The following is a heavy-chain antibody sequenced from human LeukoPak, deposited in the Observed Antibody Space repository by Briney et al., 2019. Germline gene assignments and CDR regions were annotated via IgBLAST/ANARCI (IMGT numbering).Heavy chain of an antibody. Sequence: GGSLRLSCAASGFTFSSYSMNWVRQSPGKGLERISSVSNNNAIFYADSVKGRFTISRDNARNSLYLQMFSLRVEDTAVYYCAREQTRAGDLDYWGQGAQITVSS. J-gene: IGHJ4*02. CDR1: GFTFSSYS. D-gene: IGHD6-13*01. CDR3: AREQTRAGDLDY. CDR2: VSNNNAI. V-gene: IGHV3-69-1*01.